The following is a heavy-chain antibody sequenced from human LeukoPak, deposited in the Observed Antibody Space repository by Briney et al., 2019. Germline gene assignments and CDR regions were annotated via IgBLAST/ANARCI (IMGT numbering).Heavy chain of an antibody. CDR2: ISGSGGNT. D-gene: IGHD3-3*01. Sequence: GGSLRLSCAASGFTFSSYAMSWVRQAPGKGLEWVSTISGSGGNTYYADSVKGRFTISRDNSKNTLYLQMNNLRAEDTAVYYCAKKYYDFWSGYFDNWGQGTLVTVSS. CDR3: AKKYYDFWSGYFDN. J-gene: IGHJ4*02. V-gene: IGHV3-23*01. CDR1: GFTFSSYA.